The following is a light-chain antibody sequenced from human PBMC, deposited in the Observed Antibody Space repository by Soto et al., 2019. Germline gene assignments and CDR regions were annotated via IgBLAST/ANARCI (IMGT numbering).Light chain of an antibody. CDR2: GAS. V-gene: IGKV3-20*01. CDR1: QSVSSY. Sequence: EMVLTQSPGSLSLSPGERATLSCRASQSVSSYLAWYQQKPGQAPRLLIYGASSRATGFPDRFSGSGSGTDFSLTIIRLEPEDSAVYSCPQYSSPPRTFGQGNKVEIK. J-gene: IGKJ1*01. CDR3: PQYSSPPRT.